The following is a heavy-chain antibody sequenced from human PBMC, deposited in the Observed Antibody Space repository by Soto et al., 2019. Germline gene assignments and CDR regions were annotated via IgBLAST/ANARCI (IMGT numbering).Heavy chain of an antibody. J-gene: IGHJ6*02. D-gene: IGHD4-17*01. CDR2: IKQDGSET. CDR3: EREGVGGDYAYYYYYYGMDV. CDR1: GFTFSSYW. Sequence: GGSLRLSCAASGFTFSSYWMSWVRQAPGKGLEWVANIKQDGSETYYVDSVKGRFTISRDNSKNSLYLQMNSLRAEDTAVYYYEREGVGGDYAYYYYYYGMDVWGQGTTVTVSS. V-gene: IGHV3-7*01.